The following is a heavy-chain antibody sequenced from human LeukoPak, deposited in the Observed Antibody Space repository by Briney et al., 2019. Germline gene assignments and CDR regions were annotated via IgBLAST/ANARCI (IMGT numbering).Heavy chain of an antibody. CDR3: ARVTGYDFWSGYSRGYFDY. D-gene: IGHD3-3*01. Sequence: SETLSLTCTVSGGSISGHYWSWIRQPPGKGLEWIGYIYYSGSTNYNPSLKSRVTISVDTSKNQFSLKLSSVTAADTAVYYCARVTGYDFWSGYSRGYFDYWGQGTLVTVSS. V-gene: IGHV4-59*11. J-gene: IGHJ4*02. CDR1: GGSISGHY. CDR2: IYYSGST.